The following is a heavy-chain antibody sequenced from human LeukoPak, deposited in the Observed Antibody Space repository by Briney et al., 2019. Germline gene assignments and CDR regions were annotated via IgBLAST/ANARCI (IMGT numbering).Heavy chain of an antibody. CDR1: GYTLTELS. J-gene: IGHJ4*02. CDR3: AKVIAAAPDY. D-gene: IGHD6-13*01. V-gene: IGHV1-18*01. Sequence: GASVKVSCKVSGYTLTELSMHWVRQAPGQGLEWMGWINAYTGNTNYAQKLQGRVTMTTDTSTSTAYTELRSLRSDDTAVYYCAKVIAAAPDYWGQGTLVTVSS. CDR2: INAYTGNT.